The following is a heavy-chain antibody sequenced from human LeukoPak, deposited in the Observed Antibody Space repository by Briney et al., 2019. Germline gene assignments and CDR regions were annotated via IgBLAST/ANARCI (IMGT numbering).Heavy chain of an antibody. D-gene: IGHD2-21*01. Sequence: PSQTLSLTCTVTGGSISSGSYYWSWIRQPAGKGLEWIGRIYTSGSTNYNPSLKSRVTISVDTSKNQFFLKLSSVTAADTAVYYCARDYKRYSYYYYGMDVWGQGTTVTVSS. J-gene: IGHJ6*02. CDR2: IYTSGST. V-gene: IGHV4-61*02. CDR3: ARDYKRYSYYYYGMDV. CDR1: GGSISSGSYY.